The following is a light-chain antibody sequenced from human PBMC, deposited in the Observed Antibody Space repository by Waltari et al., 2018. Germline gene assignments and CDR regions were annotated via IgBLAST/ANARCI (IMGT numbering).Light chain of an antibody. V-gene: IGKV3-15*01. CDR1: QNVYTN. J-gene: IGKJ1*01. CDR3: QQYNNWRTT. Sequence: EVVVTQSPDTLSLSPGETATLSCRASQNVYTNIGWYQQKPGQPPRLLIYRASSRDTGVPARFSDSGSGTEFTLTINSLQSEDFAIYYCQQYNNWRTTFGQGTRVEI. CDR2: RAS.